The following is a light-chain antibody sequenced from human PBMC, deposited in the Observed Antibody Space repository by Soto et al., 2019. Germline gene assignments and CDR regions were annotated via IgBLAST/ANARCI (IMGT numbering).Light chain of an antibody. CDR2: GAS. V-gene: IGKV3-15*01. J-gene: IGKJ4*01. CDR3: QQYNNWPPD. CDR1: QSVSSN. Sequence: EIVMTQSPATLSVSPGERATLSGRASQSVSSNLAWYQQKPGQAPRLLIYGASSRATGIPARFSGSGSGTEFTLTISSLQSEDFAVYYCQQYNNWPPDFGGGTKVDIK.